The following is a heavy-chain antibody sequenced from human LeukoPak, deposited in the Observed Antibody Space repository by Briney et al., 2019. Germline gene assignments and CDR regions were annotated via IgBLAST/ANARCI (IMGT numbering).Heavy chain of an antibody. D-gene: IGHD3-10*01. CDR1: GFTFCDYT. J-gene: IGHJ4*02. CDR2: ITWDGGST. Sequence: PGGSLRLSCAASGFTFCDYTMHWVRQAPGKGLEWVSLITWDGGSTYYADSVKGRFTISRDNSKNSLYLQMNSLRTEDTALYYCAKGKNTGSYLSHVDYWGQGTLVTVSS. CDR3: AKGKNTGSYLSHVDY. V-gene: IGHV3-43*01.